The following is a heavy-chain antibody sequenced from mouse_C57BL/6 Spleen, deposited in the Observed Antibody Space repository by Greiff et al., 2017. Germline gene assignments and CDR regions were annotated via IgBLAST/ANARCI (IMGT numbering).Heavy chain of an antibody. CDR2: INPNNGGT. CDR1: GYTFTDYY. V-gene: IGHV1-26*01. Sequence: VQLQQSGPELVKPGASVKISCKASGYTFTDYYMNWVKQSHGKSLEWIGDINPNNGGTSYNQKFKGKATLTVDKSSSTAYMELRSLTSEDSAVYYCARFPYAMDCWGQGASVTVSS. J-gene: IGHJ4*01. CDR3: ARFPYAMDC.